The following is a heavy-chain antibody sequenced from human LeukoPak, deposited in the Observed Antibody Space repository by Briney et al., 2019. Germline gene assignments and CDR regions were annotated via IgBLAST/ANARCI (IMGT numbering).Heavy chain of an antibody. J-gene: IGHJ6*03. CDR1: GFIFSNAW. CDR3: ARVKWGYYMDV. CDR2: ISSSGSTI. D-gene: IGHD1-26*01. Sequence: GGSLRLSCAASGFIFSNAWMNWVRQAPGKGLEWVSYISSSGSTIYYADSVKGRFTISRDNAKNSLYLQMNSLRAEDTAVYYCARVKWGYYMDVWGKGTTVTISS. V-gene: IGHV3-48*04.